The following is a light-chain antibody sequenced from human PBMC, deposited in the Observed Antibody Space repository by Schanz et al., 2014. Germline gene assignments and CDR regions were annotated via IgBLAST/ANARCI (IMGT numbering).Light chain of an antibody. CDR1: SSDVGSYNL. CDR2: EGT. V-gene: IGLV2-14*02. Sequence: QSALTQPASVSGSPGQSITISCTGTSSDVGSYNLVSWYQQHPDKAPKLIIYEGTKRPSGVSNRFSGSESGNTASLTISGLQAEDEADYYCSSFGGSNNPPWVFGGGTKLTVL. J-gene: IGLJ3*02. CDR3: SSFGGSNNPPWV.